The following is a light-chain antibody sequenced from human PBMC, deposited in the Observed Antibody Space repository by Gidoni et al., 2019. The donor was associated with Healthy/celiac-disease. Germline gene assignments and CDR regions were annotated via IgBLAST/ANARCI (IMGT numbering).Light chain of an antibody. CDR1: QSISSY. CDR3: QQSYSTPLT. Sequence: IQMTQPPSSLSASVGDRVTITCRASQSISSYLNWYQQKPGKAPKLLIYAASSLQSGVPSRFSGSGSGTDFTLTISSLQPEDFATYFCQQSYSTPLTFGGXTKVEIK. J-gene: IGKJ4*01. V-gene: IGKV1-39*01. CDR2: AAS.